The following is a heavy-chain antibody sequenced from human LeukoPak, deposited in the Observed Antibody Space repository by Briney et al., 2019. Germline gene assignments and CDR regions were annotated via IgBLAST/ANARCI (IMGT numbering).Heavy chain of an antibody. J-gene: IGHJ4*02. Sequence: SETLSLTCTVSGGSISSYYWGWIRQPPGKGLEWIGSIYYSWDTYYNPSLKSRVTISVDTSKNQFSLKLSSVTAADTAVYYCATTSYYYDSPDYWGQGTLVTVSS. CDR3: ATTSYYYDSPDY. D-gene: IGHD3-22*01. V-gene: IGHV4-39*01. CDR1: GGSISSYY. CDR2: IYYSWDT.